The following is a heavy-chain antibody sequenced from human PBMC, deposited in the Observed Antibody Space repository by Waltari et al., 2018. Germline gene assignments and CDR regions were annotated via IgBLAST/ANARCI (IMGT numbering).Heavy chain of an antibody. J-gene: IGHJ6*03. Sequence: QVQLVQSGAEVKKPGASVKVSCKASGYTFTSYDINWVRQATGQGLEWMGWMNPNSGNTGYAQKVQGRVTMTRNTSISTAYMELSSLRSEDTAVYYCARQSVWYGVVWDMDVWGKGTTVTVSS. CDR3: ARQSVWYGVVWDMDV. CDR2: MNPNSGNT. V-gene: IGHV1-8*01. CDR1: GYTFTSYD. D-gene: IGHD3-10*01.